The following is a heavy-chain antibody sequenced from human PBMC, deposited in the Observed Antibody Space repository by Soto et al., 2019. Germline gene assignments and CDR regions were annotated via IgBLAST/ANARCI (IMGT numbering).Heavy chain of an antibody. Sequence: PGESLKISCKGSGYSFTSFWISWVRQMPGKGLEWMGRIHPIDSYSNYSPSFQGHVTFSADKSLSTASLHWTSLKASDTAMYYCARRDSSSRYNWFDPWGQGTLVTVSS. V-gene: IGHV5-10-1*01. D-gene: IGHD6-13*01. CDR2: IHPIDSYS. CDR1: GYSFTSFW. J-gene: IGHJ5*02. CDR3: ARRDSSSRYNWFDP.